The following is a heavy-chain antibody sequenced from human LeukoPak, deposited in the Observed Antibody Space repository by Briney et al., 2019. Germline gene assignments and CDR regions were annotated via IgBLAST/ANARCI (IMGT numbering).Heavy chain of an antibody. J-gene: IGHJ4*02. CDR3: ARIRGGSYVDY. V-gene: IGHV3-64*01. D-gene: IGHD1-26*01. CDR1: GFTFSSYA. CDR2: ISSNGGST. Sequence: GGSLRLSCAASGFTFSSYAVHWVRQAPGKGLEYVSAISSNGGSTYYANSVKGRFTISRDNSKNTLYLQMGSLRAEDMAVYYCARIRGGSYVDYWGQGTLVTVSS.